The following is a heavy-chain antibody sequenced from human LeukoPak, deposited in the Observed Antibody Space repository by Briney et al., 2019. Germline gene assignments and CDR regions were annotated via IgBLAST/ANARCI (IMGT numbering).Heavy chain of an antibody. V-gene: IGHV3-66*01. CDR1: GFTVSSDY. CDR3: ARERLELDAFDI. J-gene: IGHJ3*02. CDR2: MYSGGST. Sequence: GGSLRLSCAASGFTVSSDYMSWFRQAPGEGLEWVSVMYSGGSTNYADSVKGRFTMSRDNSMNTLYLQMNSLRAEDTAVYYCARERLELDAFDIWGQGTMVTVSS. D-gene: IGHD1-26*01.